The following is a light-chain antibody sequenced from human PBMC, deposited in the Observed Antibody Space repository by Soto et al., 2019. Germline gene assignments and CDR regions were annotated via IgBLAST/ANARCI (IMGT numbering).Light chain of an antibody. Sequence: DIQMTQSPSTLSASVGDGVTITCRASQSIGTWLAWYQQKPGKAPKVLIYDVSTLKSGVPSRFSGSASATEFTLSISSLQPDDFANYYCQQYKSYWTFGQGTKVDIK. V-gene: IGKV1-5*01. CDR3: QQYKSYWT. CDR1: QSIGTW. CDR2: DVS. J-gene: IGKJ1*01.